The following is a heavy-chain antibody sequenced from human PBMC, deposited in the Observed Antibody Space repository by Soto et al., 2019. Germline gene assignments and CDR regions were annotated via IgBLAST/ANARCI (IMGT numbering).Heavy chain of an antibody. V-gene: IGHV3-9*01. CDR3: AKDAITMVRGVISYYGMDV. J-gene: IGHJ6*02. CDR1: GFTFDDYA. CDR2: ISWNSGSI. Sequence: EVQLVESGGGLVQPGRSLRLSCAASGFTFDDYAMHWVRQAPGKGLEWVSGISWNSGSIGYADSVKGRFTISRDNAKNALYLQMNSLRAEDTALYYCAKDAITMVRGVISYYGMDVWGQWTTVTVS. D-gene: IGHD3-10*01.